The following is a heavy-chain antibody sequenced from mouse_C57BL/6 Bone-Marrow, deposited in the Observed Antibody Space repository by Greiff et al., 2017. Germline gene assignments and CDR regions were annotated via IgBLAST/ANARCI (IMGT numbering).Heavy chain of an antibody. D-gene: IGHD1-1*01. CDR1: GYTFTGYA. Sequence: VQLQQSGAELMKPGASVKLSCEATGYTFTGYAIAWVKQTPGHGLEWIGEILPGGGCTYYNENFKGKSTFTADTTTNTAYMQLSSLTTEDTAIYNCARWTTGFAYWGQGTLVTVSA. CDR2: ILPGGGCT. V-gene: IGHV1-9*01. J-gene: IGHJ3*01. CDR3: ARWTTGFAY.